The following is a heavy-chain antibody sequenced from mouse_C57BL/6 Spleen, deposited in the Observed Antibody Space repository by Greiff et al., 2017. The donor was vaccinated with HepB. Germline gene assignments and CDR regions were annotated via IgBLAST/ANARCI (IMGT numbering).Heavy chain of an antibody. CDR2: IYPGDGDT. CDR3: ARRLRGYAMDY. Sequence: PLQQSGAELVKPGASVKISCKASGYAFSSYWMNWVKQRPGKGLEWIGQIYPGDGDTNYNGKFKGKATLTADKSSSTAYMQLSSLTSEDSAVYFCARRLRGYAMDYWGQGTSVTVSS. V-gene: IGHV1-80*01. D-gene: IGHD3-2*02. CDR1: GYAFSSYW. J-gene: IGHJ4*01.